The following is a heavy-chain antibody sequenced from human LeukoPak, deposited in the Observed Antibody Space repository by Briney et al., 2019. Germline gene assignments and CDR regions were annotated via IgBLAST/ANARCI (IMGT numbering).Heavy chain of an antibody. J-gene: IGHJ3*02. CDR2: IKSKTDGGTT. D-gene: IGHD4-11*01. CDR3: TTRLPREAFDI. V-gene: IGHV3-15*01. Sequence: KSGGSLRLSCAASGFTFSNAWMSWVRQAPGKGLEWVGRIKSKTDGGTTDYAAPVKGRFTISGDDSKNTLYLQMNSLKTEDTAVYYCTTRLPREAFDIWGQGTMVTVSS. CDR1: GFTFSNAW.